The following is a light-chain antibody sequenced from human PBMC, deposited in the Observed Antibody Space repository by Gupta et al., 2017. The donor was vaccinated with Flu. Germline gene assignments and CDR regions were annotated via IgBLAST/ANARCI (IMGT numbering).Light chain of an antibody. CDR1: ESIRNY. CDR3: QQSYGPPYT. CDR2: AAS. V-gene: IGKV1-39*01. Sequence: PKLPSSLSASAGDRVTITCRASESIRNYVNWYQKKPGKAPQLLIHAASTLQGGVPSEFSGSGSGTDFTLTITSLQPEHSATYFCQQSYGPPYTFGQGTKLEIK. J-gene: IGKJ2*01.